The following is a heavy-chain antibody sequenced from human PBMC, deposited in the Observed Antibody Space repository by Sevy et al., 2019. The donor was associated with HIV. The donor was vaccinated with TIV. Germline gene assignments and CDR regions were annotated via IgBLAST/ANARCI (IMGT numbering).Heavy chain of an antibody. CDR1: GFTFSSYS. J-gene: IGHJ3*02. CDR3: GTQSYDYVWGSYRFGAFDI. D-gene: IGHD3-16*02. Sequence: GGSLRLSCAASGFTFSSYSMNWVRQAPGKGLEWVSYISSSISTIYYADSVKGRFTISRDNAKNSLYLQMNSLSDEDTAVYYCGTQSYDYVWGSYRFGAFDIWGQGTMVTVSS. CDR2: ISSSISTI. V-gene: IGHV3-48*02.